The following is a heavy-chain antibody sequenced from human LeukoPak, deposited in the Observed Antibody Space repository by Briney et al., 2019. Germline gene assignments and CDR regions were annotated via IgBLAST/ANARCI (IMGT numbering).Heavy chain of an antibody. Sequence: ASVKVSCKASGYTFTSYGISWVRQAPGQGLEWMGWMNPNSGNTGYAQKFQGRVTMTRNTSISTAYMELSSLRSEDTAVYYCARMAGIYYYDSSGSPFDPWGQGTLVTVSS. D-gene: IGHD3-22*01. CDR2: MNPNSGNT. V-gene: IGHV1-8*02. CDR1: GYTFTSYG. CDR3: ARMAGIYYYDSSGSPFDP. J-gene: IGHJ5*02.